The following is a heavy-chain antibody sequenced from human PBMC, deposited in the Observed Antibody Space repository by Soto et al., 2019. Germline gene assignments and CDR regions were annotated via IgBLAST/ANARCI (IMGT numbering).Heavy chain of an antibody. J-gene: IGHJ4*02. CDR2: IYYSGST. Sequence: PSETLSLTCTVSGGSISSSSYYWGWIRQPPGKGLEWIGSIYYSGSTYYNPSLKSRVTISVDTSKNQFSLKLSSVTAADTAVYYFASLRISSIDYWGQGTLVTVSS. CDR3: ASLRISSIDY. D-gene: IGHD2-15*01. CDR1: GGSISSSSYY. V-gene: IGHV4-39*01.